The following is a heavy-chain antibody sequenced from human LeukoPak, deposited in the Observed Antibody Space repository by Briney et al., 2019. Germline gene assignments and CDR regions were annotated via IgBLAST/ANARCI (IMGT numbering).Heavy chain of an antibody. Sequence: GESLKISCKGSGYSFNSYWIGWVRQMPGKGLKWMGIIYPGDSDARYGASVQGQVTISADKSISTPYLQWSSLKASDTAMYYWAIRRDLYSGSYYTFDYWGQGTLVTVSS. V-gene: IGHV5-51*03. J-gene: IGHJ4*02. CDR2: IYPGDSDA. CDR1: GYSFNSYW. CDR3: AIRRDLYSGSYYTFDY. D-gene: IGHD1-26*01.